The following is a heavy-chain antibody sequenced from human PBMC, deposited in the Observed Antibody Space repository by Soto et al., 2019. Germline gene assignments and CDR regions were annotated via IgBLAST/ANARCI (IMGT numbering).Heavy chain of an antibody. D-gene: IGHD3-9*01. CDR2: IYWDDDK. V-gene: IGHV2-5*02. Sequence: QITLKESGPTLVKPTQTLTLTCTFSGFSLSTSGVGVGWIRQPPGKALEWLALIYWDDDKRYSPSLKSRLTTTTDTSKNQVVLTMTNMDPVDTATYYCARMGRYYDILTGYSWTIDYWGQGTLVTVSS. CDR1: GFSLSTSGVG. CDR3: ARMGRYYDILTGYSWTIDY. J-gene: IGHJ4*02.